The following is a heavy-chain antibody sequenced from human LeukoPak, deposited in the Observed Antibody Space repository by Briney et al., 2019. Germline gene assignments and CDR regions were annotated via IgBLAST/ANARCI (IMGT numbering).Heavy chain of an antibody. Sequence: GGSLRLSCAAFGFTFSSYGMHWVRQAPGKGLEWVAVISYDGSNKYYADSVKGRFTISRDNSKNTLYLQMNSLRAEDTAVYYCAKDHGRDGYNRRLDYWGQGTLVTVSS. CDR3: AKDHGRDGYNRRLDY. CDR2: ISYDGSNK. J-gene: IGHJ4*02. D-gene: IGHD5-24*01. CDR1: GFTFSSYG. V-gene: IGHV3-30*18.